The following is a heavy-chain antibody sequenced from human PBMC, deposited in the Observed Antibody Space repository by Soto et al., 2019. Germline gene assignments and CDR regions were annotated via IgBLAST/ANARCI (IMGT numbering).Heavy chain of an antibody. CDR1: GFTFSSYG. CDR2: IWYDGSNK. V-gene: IGHV3-33*01. Sequence: GGSLRLSCAASGFTFSSYGMHWVRQAPGKGLEWVAVIWYDGSNKYYADSVKGRITISRDNSKNALYLQMNNLRAEDTAVYYCARENTAMVIWLLDYWGQGTLVTVSS. CDR3: ARENTAMVIWLLDY. D-gene: IGHD5-18*01. J-gene: IGHJ4*02.